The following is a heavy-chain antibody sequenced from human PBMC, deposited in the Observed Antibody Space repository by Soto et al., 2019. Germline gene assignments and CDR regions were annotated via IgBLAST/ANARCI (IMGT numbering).Heavy chain of an antibody. V-gene: IGHV2-5*02. CDR3: AHLVVAGLTYYFDY. J-gene: IGHJ4*02. CDR2: IYWDDDK. Sequence: SGPTLVNPTQTLTLTCTFSGFSLSTSAVGVGWNRQPPGKALEWLAFIYWDDDKRYSPSLKSSLTITKDTSKNQVVLALTNMDPLDTATYYCAHLVVAGLTYYFDYWGQGTLVTVSS. CDR1: GFSLSTSAVG. D-gene: IGHD2-15*01.